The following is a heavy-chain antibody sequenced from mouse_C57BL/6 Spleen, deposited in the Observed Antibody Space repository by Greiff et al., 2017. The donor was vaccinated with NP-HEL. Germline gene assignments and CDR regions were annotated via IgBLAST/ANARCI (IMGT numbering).Heavy chain of an antibody. Sequence: EVQGVESGGGLVKPGGSLKLSCAASGFTFSSYTMSWVRQTPEKRLEWVATISGGGGNTYYPDSVKGRFTISRDNAKNTVYLQMSRLRSEDTALYYCARCTYYSNHGAMDYWGQGTSVTVSS. V-gene: IGHV5-9*01. D-gene: IGHD2-5*01. CDR1: GFTFSSYT. CDR2: ISGGGGNT. J-gene: IGHJ4*01. CDR3: ARCTYYSNHGAMDY.